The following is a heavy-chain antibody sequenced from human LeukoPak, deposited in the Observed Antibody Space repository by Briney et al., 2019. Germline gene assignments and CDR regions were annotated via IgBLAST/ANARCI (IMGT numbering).Heavy chain of an antibody. CDR1: GFNFSIYA. J-gene: IGHJ3*01. CDR3: AKGRFYYDSGSPLSL. V-gene: IGHV3-23*01. CDR2: LSDSGEIT. Sequence: PGGSLRLSCVASGFNFSIYAMSWVRQAPGKGLQLVSLLSDSGEITYYTDSVKGRFTISRDNSNNTLHLHMTSLRAEDTAVYYCAKGRFYYDSGSPLSLWGQGTMVTVSS. D-gene: IGHD3-10*01.